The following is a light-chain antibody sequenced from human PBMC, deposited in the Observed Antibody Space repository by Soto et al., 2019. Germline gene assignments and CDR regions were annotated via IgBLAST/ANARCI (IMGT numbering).Light chain of an antibody. V-gene: IGKV1-5*03. CDR3: KHYNCYSEA. J-gene: IGKJ1*01. CDR2: KAS. CDR1: QTISSW. Sequence: DIQMTQSPSTLSGSVGDRVTITCRASQTISSWLAWYQQKPGKAPKLLIYKASTLKSGVPSRFSGSGSGTDFTLTISSLQPDDCASYYCKHYNCYSEAFGQGTNVALK.